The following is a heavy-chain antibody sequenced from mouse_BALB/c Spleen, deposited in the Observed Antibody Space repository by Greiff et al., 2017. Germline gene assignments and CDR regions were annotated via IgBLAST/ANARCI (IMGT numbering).Heavy chain of an antibody. J-gene: IGHJ1*01. D-gene: IGHD1-1*01. CDR1: GFTFSSYA. Sequence: EVKLEESGGGLVKPGGSLKLSCAASGFTFSSYAMSWVRQSPEKRLEWVAEISSGGSYTYYPDTVTGRFTISRDNAKNTLYLEMSSLRSEDTAMYYCARANYYGSSYRYFDVWGAGTTVTVSS. CDR3: ARANYYGSSYRYFDV. V-gene: IGHV5-9-4*01. CDR2: ISSGGSYT.